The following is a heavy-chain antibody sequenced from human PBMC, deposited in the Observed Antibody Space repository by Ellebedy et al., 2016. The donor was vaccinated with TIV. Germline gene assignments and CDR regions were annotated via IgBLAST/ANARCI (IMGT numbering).Heavy chain of an antibody. Sequence: ASVKVSXXASGYTFTSYDINWVRQATGQGLEWMGWMNPNSGNTGYAQKFQGRVTMTRNTSISTAYMELSSLRSEDTAVYYCARAGGLWFGESPRPMDVWGQGTTVTVSS. CDR2: MNPNSGNT. V-gene: IGHV1-8*01. CDR1: GYTFTSYD. CDR3: ARAGGLWFGESPRPMDV. J-gene: IGHJ6*02. D-gene: IGHD3-10*01.